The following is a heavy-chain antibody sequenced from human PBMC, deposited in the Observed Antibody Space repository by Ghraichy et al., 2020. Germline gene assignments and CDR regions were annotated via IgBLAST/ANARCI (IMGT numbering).Heavy chain of an antibody. CDR2: IYYSGST. D-gene: IGHD6-6*01. V-gene: IGHV4-39*01. CDR3: ARRPSGAARSYFDY. J-gene: IGHJ4*02. Sequence: SETLSLTCTVSGGSISSSSYYWGWIRQPPGKGLEWIGSIYYSGSTYYNPSLKSRVTISVDTSKNQFSLKLSSVTAADTAVYYCARRPSGAARSYFDYWGQGTLVTVSS. CDR1: GGSISSSSYY.